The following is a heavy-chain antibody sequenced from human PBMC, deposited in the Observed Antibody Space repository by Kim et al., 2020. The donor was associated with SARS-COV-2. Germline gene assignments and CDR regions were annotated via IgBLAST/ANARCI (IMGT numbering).Heavy chain of an antibody. CDR3: ATGRDFASDI. J-gene: IGHJ3*02. D-gene: IGHD2-21*01. V-gene: IGHV4-31*02. Sequence: GNTYYNPSLNSRVTISLDTSKNQFSLKLSSVTAADTAVYYCATGRDFASDIWGQGTMVTVSS. CDR2: GNT.